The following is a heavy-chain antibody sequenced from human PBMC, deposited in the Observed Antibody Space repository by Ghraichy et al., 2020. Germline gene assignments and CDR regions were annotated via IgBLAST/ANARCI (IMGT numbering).Heavy chain of an antibody. CDR3: ASGTGWLQTY. CDR1: GGSISNYH. V-gene: IGHV4-59*01. Sequence: SETLSLTCTVSGGSISNYHCNWFRQPPGKGLEWIGYVHGSGSTKYHPSLESRVTVSSDTAKNEFSLSLTSMTPADTAVYYCASGTGWLQTYWGQGTLVTVSS. J-gene: IGHJ4*02. D-gene: IGHD5-18*01. CDR2: VHGSGST.